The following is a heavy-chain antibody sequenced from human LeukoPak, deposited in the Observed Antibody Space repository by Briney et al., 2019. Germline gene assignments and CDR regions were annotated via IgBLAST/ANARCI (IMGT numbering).Heavy chain of an antibody. J-gene: IGHJ4*02. CDR3: ASHAQRPGSGSWDFDY. Sequence: PGGSLRLSCAASGFTFNNHIMNWVRQAPGKGLEWVSYISSSSSTIYYADSVKGRFTISRDNAKNSLYLQMNSLRAEDTAVYYCASHAQRPGSGSWDFDYWGQGTLVTVSS. D-gene: IGHD3-22*01. CDR1: GFTFNNHI. V-gene: IGHV3-48*04. CDR2: ISSSSSTI.